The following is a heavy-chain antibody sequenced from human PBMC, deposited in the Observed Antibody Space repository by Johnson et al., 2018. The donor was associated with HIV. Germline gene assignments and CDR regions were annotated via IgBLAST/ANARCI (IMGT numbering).Heavy chain of an antibody. V-gene: IGHV3-30-3*01. D-gene: IGHD2-21*01. CDR1: GFTFSSYA. Sequence: QVQLVESGGGMIRPGGSLRLSCEASGFTFSSYAMHWVRQAPGKGLEWVAVISYDGSNKYYADSVKGRFTISRDNSKNTLYLQMNSLRTEDTALYYCAKDKGVVIRRGDAFDIGGQGTMVTVSS. CDR2: ISYDGSNK. J-gene: IGHJ3*02. CDR3: AKDKGVVIRRGDAFDI.